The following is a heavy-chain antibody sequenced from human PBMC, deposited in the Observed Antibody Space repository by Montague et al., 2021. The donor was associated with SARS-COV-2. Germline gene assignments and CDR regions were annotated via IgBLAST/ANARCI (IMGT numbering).Heavy chain of an antibody. V-gene: IGHV4-4*07. CDR3: ARGDHPQSGSWYFFDT. CDR2: IYSSGNA. D-gene: IGHD6-13*01. CDR1: GGSINYYY. J-gene: IGHJ4*02. Sequence: SETLSLTCTVSGGSINYYYWHWLRQSAAKGLEWIGRIYSSGNANYSPSLKSRVTMSVDTSQNQLSLKLNSSTAADTAVYYCARGDHPQSGSWYFFDTWGQGALVTVSS.